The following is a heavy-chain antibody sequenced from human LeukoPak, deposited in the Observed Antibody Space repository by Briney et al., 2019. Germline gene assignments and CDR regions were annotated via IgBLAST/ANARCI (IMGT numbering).Heavy chain of an antibody. Sequence: SETLSLTCTLCGGSFSSYYWSWMRQPPGKGLEWIGYIYYSGSTNYNPSLKRRVTISVDTSQNQFSLKLSSVTATDTAVYYCARAGYSGSDFSVWGKGSTVTVSS. CDR2: IYYSGST. D-gene: IGHD5-12*01. CDR1: GGSFSSYY. CDR3: ARAGYSGSDFSV. V-gene: IGHV4-59*01. J-gene: IGHJ6*04.